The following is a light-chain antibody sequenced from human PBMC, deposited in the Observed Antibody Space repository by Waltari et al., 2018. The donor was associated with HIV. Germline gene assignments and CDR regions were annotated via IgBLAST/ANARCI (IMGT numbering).Light chain of an antibody. CDR2: EVS. CDR3: SSYAGSNNRWV. V-gene: IGLV2-8*01. J-gene: IGLJ3*02. Sequence: QSALTQPPSASGSPGQSVTISCTGTSRAVGGYNYVSWYQHHPGKAPKLMTSEVSKRPSGVPDRFSGSKSCSTASLTVSGLQAEDEADYYCSSYAGSNNRWVFGGGTKLTAL. CDR1: SRAVGGYNY.